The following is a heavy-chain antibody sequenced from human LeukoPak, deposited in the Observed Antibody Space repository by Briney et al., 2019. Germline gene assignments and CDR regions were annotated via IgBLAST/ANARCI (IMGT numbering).Heavy chain of an antibody. CDR1: GFTFSSYG. J-gene: IGHJ4*02. D-gene: IGHD1-1*01. V-gene: IGHV3-30*02. CDR2: IRDDGSSK. CDR3: VNDEGATSPDY. Sequence: PGGSLRLSCVVSGFTFSSYGLHWVRQTPGKGLEWVAFIRDDGSSKYYADSVKGRFTISRDNSKNTMYVQMNGLRPEDTAIYYCVNDEGATSPDYWGQGTLVTVSS.